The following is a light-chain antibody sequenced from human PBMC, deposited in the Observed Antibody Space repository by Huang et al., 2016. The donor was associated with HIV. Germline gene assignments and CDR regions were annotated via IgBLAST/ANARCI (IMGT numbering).Light chain of an antibody. CDR1: QSGFSY. V-gene: IGKV3-11*01. CDR2: DAS. Sequence: EIVLTQSPATLFLSPGERATLSCRASQSGFSYLAWYQQKPGQAPRHLIYDASNSATGNAARFSGGGSGTDFTLTISSLEPEDFAVYYCQQRNNWPLTFGPGTKVDIK. J-gene: IGKJ3*01. CDR3: QQRNNWPLT.